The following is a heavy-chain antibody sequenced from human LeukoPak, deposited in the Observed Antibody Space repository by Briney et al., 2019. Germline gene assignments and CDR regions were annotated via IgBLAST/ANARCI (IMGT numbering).Heavy chain of an antibody. CDR1: GFTFSNAW. D-gene: IGHD6-19*01. J-gene: IGHJ4*02. Sequence: PGGSLRLSCAASGFTFSNAWMSWVRQAPGKGLEWIGRIRSKTDGWTTDYAAPVKDRFTISRDDSKNTLFLQINSLKTEDTAVYYCTTYVAVAGTRHFDSWGQGALVTVSS. CDR2: IRSKTDGWTT. CDR3: TTYVAVAGTRHFDS. V-gene: IGHV3-15*01.